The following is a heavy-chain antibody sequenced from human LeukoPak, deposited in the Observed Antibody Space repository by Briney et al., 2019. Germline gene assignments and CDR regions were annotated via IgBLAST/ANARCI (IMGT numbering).Heavy chain of an antibody. CDR2: ISGSGAGT. V-gene: IGHV3-23*01. CDR3: AKEGGVAAAGTGEYFDY. J-gene: IGHJ4*02. D-gene: IGHD6-13*01. Sequence: GGSLRLSCAASGFTFRSYAMSWVRQAPGKGLEWVSAISGSGAGTYYADSVKGRFTISRDNSKNTLYLQMNSLRAEDTAVYYCAKEGGVAAAGTGEYFDYWGQGTLVTVSS. CDR1: GFTFRSYA.